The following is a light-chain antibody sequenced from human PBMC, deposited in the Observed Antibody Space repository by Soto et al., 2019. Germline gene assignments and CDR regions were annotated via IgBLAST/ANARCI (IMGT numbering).Light chain of an antibody. CDR1: QSVLYSSNNKNY. J-gene: IGKJ4*01. Sequence: EIVVTQYPDSLAVSLGERATINCKSSQSVLYSSNNKNYLAWYQQKPRQPPKLLIYWASTRESGVPDRFSGSGSGTDFTLTISSLQAEDVAVYYCQQYYNTPLTFGGGTKVEIK. CDR2: WAS. CDR3: QQYYNTPLT. V-gene: IGKV4-1*01.